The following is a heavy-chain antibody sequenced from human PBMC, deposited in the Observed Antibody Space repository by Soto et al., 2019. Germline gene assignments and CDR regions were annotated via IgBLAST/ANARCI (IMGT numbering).Heavy chain of an antibody. D-gene: IGHD1-7*01. J-gene: IGHJ4*01. CDR3: ARDNWNSY. Sequence: GGSLRLSCAASGFTFSSYWMHWFRQAPGKGLMWVSRIHNDGSTTRYADSVKGRFTISRDNAKNTLYLQMSSLRVEDTAVYYCARDNWNSYWGQGTLVTVSS. CDR1: GFTFSSYW. CDR2: IHNDGSTT. V-gene: IGHV3-74*01.